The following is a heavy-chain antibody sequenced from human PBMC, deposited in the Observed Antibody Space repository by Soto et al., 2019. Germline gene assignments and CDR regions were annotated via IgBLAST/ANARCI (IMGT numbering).Heavy chain of an antibody. CDR1: GFTFSGYW. Sequence: GGSLRLSCAASGFTFSGYWMSWVRQAPGKGLEWVSYISSSSSTIYYADSVKGRFTISRDNAKNSLYLQMNSLRDEDTAVYYCARDPASYYYYYGMDVWGQGTTVTVSS. J-gene: IGHJ6*02. CDR2: ISSSSSTI. CDR3: ARDPASYYYYYGMDV. V-gene: IGHV3-48*02.